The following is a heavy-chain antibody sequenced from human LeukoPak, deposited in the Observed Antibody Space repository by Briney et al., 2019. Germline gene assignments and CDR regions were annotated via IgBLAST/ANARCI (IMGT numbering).Heavy chain of an antibody. D-gene: IGHD2-2*01. Sequence: PGGSLRLSCAASGFTFSSYAMSWVRQAPGKGLEWVSAISGSGGSTYYADSVKGRFTISRDNSKNTLYLQMNSLRAEDTAVYYCEKPAPVGCSSTSCYQAFDIWGQGTMVTVSS. CDR1: GFTFSSYA. V-gene: IGHV3-23*01. J-gene: IGHJ3*02. CDR2: ISGSGGST. CDR3: EKPAPVGCSSTSCYQAFDI.